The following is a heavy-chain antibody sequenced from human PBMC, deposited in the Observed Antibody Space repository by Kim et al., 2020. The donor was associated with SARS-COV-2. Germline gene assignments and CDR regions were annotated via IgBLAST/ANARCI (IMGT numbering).Heavy chain of an antibody. V-gene: IGHV3-74*01. D-gene: IGHD3-3*01. J-gene: IGHJ5*01. CDR3: SKDTFGPEDS. Sequence: TNPADSEKGRFTIARDRARNTMLLQMNSLRVDDTAVYYCSKDTFGPEDSWGQGILVTVSS. CDR2: T.